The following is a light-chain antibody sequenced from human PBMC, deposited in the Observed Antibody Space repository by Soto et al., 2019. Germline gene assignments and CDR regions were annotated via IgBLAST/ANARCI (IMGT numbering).Light chain of an antibody. CDR1: QTVRNNY. Sequence: EFVLTQSPGTLSLSPGERTNLSCRASQTVRNNYLAWYQQKPGQAPSLLIYGASNRATGVPDRFSGGGSGTDFTLTISRLEPEDFAVYFCQQYVTAPRTFGQGTKVDIK. CDR2: GAS. V-gene: IGKV3-20*01. J-gene: IGKJ1*01. CDR3: QQYVTAPRT.